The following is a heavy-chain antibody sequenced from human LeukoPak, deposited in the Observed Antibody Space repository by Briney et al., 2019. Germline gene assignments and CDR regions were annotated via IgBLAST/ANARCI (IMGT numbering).Heavy chain of an antibody. D-gene: IGHD3-9*01. V-gene: IGHV3-11*01. CDR1: GFTLSDYY. CDR2: SSSSGSTI. CDR3: ARGQLVDGYYKGCFDY. Sequence: PGGSLRLSCAASGFTLSDYYMSWIRQAPGKGLEWISYSSSSGSTIYYADSVEGRFTISRDNAKNSLYLQMNSLRAEDTAVYYCARGQLVDGYYKGCFDYWGQGTLVTVSS. J-gene: IGHJ4*02.